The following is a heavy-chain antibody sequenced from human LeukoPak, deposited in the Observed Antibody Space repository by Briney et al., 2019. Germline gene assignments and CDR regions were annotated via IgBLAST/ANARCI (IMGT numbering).Heavy chain of an antibody. D-gene: IGHD3-10*01. CDR2: ISWNSGSI. Sequence: GRSLRLSCAASGFTFDDYAMHWVRQAPGKGLEWVSGISWNSGSIGYADSVKGRFTISRDNAKNSLYLQMNSLRAEDTALYYCAKSPGLLWFGESGNWFDPWGQGTLVTVSS. CDR3: AKSPGLLWFGESGNWFDP. J-gene: IGHJ5*02. V-gene: IGHV3-9*01. CDR1: GFTFDDYA.